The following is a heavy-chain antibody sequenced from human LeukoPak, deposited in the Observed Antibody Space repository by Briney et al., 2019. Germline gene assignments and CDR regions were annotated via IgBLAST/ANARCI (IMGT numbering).Heavy chain of an antibody. Sequence: PGGSLRLSCAASGFTFTYAWMSWVRQAPGKGLEWVSYISSSGNTISYADSVKGRFTISRDNAKNSLYLQVISLRAEDTAVYYCARGPSIAARYDAFDIWGQGTMVTVSS. CDR3: ARGPSIAARYDAFDI. CDR1: GFTFTYAW. D-gene: IGHD6-6*01. V-gene: IGHV3-11*04. J-gene: IGHJ3*02. CDR2: ISSSGNTI.